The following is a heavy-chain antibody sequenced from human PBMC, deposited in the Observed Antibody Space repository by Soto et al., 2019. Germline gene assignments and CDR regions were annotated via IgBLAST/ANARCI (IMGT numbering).Heavy chain of an antibody. J-gene: IGHJ6*02. Sequence: QVQLVQSGAEVKKPGSSVKVSCKASGGTFSSYAISWVRQAPGQGLEWMGGIIPIFGTANYAQKFQGRVTITADESTSTXXMXLXXLRSEDTAVYYCARDGGYCSGGSCPTYYYYYGMDVWGQGTTVTVSS. D-gene: IGHD2-15*01. CDR3: ARDGGYCSGGSCPTYYYYYGMDV. CDR2: IIPIFGTA. CDR1: GGTFSSYA. V-gene: IGHV1-69*12.